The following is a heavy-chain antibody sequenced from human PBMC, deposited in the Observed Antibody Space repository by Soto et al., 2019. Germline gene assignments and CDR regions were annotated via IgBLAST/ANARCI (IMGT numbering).Heavy chain of an antibody. Sequence: GASVKVSCKASGGTFSSYAISWVRQAPGQGLEWMGGIIPIFGTANYAQKFQGRVTITADESTSTAYMELSSLRSEDTAVYYCARGAPSSYYYDSSGYYHGLLSYWGQGTLVTVSS. CDR1: GGTFSSYA. V-gene: IGHV1-69*13. J-gene: IGHJ4*02. D-gene: IGHD3-22*01. CDR3: ARGAPSSYYYDSSGYYHGLLSY. CDR2: IIPIFGTA.